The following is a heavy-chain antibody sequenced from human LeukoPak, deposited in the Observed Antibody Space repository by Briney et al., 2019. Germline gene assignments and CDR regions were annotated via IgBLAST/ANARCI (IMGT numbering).Heavy chain of an antibody. CDR3: AREAYYDFWSGYYTANTFDY. Sequence: SVKVSCKASGGTFSSYAISWVRQAPGQGLEWMGRIIPILGIANYAQKFQGRVTITADKSTSTAYMELRSLRSDDTAVYYCAREAYYDFWSGYYTANTFDYWGQGTLVTVSS. J-gene: IGHJ4*02. V-gene: IGHV1-69*04. CDR2: IIPILGIA. CDR1: GGTFSSYA. D-gene: IGHD3-3*01.